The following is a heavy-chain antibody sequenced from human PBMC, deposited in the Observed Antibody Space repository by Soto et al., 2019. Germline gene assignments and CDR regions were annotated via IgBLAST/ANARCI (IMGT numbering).Heavy chain of an antibody. Sequence: PSETLSLTCTVSGGSISSYYWSWIRQHPGKGLEWIGYIYYSGSTYYNPSLESRVTLSVDTSRKQFSLKLSSVTAADTAVYYYARANYFESSGPFDYWGPGTLVTVSS. CDR1: GGSISSYY. J-gene: IGHJ4*02. CDR2: IYYSGST. V-gene: IGHV4-59*06. D-gene: IGHD3-22*01. CDR3: ARANYFESSGPFDY.